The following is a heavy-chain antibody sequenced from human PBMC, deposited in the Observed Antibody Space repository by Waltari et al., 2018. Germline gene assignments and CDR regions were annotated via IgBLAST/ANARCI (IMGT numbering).Heavy chain of an antibody. CDR1: GDSISRDKW. V-gene: IGHV4-4*02. CDR2: IHRTEMT. CDR3: ARGGDWQFDY. J-gene: IGHJ4*02. D-gene: IGHD3-9*01. Sequence: QVQLYESGPGLVRPSGTLSLTCGVSGDSISRDKWWTWVRQPPGKGLEWVGEIHRTEMTNYIPSHRSRVTLSLDKSKNQFSQNRYAVTAADTAVYYCARGGDWQFDYWGRGIPVTVSS.